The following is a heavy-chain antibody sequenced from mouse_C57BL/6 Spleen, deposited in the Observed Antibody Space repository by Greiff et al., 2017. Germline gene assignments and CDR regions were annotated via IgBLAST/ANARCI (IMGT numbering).Heavy chain of an antibody. D-gene: IGHD2-5*01. CDR2: IYPRDGST. CDR1: GYTFTSYD. CDR3: ATYYSNYFSYAMDY. J-gene: IGHJ4*01. Sequence: VHLVESGPELVKPGASVKLSCKASGYTFTSYDINWVKQRPGQGLEWIGWIYPRDGSTKYNEKFKGKATLTVDTSSSTAYMELHSLTSEDSAVYFCATYYSNYFSYAMDYWGQGTSVTVSS. V-gene: IGHV1-85*01.